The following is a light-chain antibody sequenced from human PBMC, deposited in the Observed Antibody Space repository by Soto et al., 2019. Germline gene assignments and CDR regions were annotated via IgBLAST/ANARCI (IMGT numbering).Light chain of an antibody. CDR1: QSISSSY. CDR3: QQYKDSPLT. CDR2: STS. Sequence: ALTQSPATVSLSRRQRATLSCRASQSISSSYVAWYQQKLGQAPRLGIHSTSSRATGSPDRVSGSGSGTDFTLTISRLEPEDVAVEYCQQYKDSPLTFGGGTKVDIK. V-gene: IGKV3-20*01. J-gene: IGKJ4*01.